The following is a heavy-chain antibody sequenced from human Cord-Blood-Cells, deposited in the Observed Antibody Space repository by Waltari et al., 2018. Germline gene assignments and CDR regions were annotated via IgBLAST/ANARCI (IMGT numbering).Heavy chain of an antibody. CDR3: ARAYSSSYYFDY. D-gene: IGHD6-6*01. V-gene: IGHV4-39*01. CDR2: IYYSGST. J-gene: IGHJ4*02. Sequence: QLQLQESGPGLVKPSETLSLTCTVSGGSISSSSYYWGWIRQPQGKGLEWIGSIYYSGSTYYNPALKSRVTISVDTSKNQFSLKLSSVTAADTAVYYCARAYSSSYYFDYWGQGTLVTVSS. CDR1: GGSISSSSYY.